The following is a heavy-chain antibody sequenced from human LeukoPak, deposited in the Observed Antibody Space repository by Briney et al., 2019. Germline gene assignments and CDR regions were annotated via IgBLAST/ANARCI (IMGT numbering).Heavy chain of an antibody. CDR1: GGSISSSNW. Sequence: KASETLSLTCAVSGGSISSSNWWSWVRQPPGKGLEWIGEIYHSGSTYYNPSLKSRVTISVDTSKNQFSLKLSSVTAADTAVYYCARRGYDSSGYYRNYWGQGTLVTVSS. D-gene: IGHD3-22*01. CDR2: IYHSGST. J-gene: IGHJ4*02. V-gene: IGHV4-4*02. CDR3: ARRGYDSSGYYRNY.